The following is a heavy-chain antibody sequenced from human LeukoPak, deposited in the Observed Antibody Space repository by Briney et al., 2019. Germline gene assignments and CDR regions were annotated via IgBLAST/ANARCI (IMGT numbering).Heavy chain of an antibody. V-gene: IGHV1-18*01. CDR2: ISPNNGNT. Sequence: ASVKVSCKASGYIFFNYGISWVRQAPGQGLEWMGWISPNNGNTDFAQNFQDRVTMTTDTPTSTVYMELRSLRSDDTAVYYCARGLPTVSRSYYPFDPWGQGTLVTVSS. J-gene: IGHJ5*02. CDR1: GYIFFNYG. D-gene: IGHD1-26*01. CDR3: ARGLPTVSRSYYPFDP.